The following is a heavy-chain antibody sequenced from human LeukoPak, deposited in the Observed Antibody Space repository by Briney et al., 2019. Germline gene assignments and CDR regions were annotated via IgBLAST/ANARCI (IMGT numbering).Heavy chain of an antibody. D-gene: IGHD2-2*01. CDR2: IYSSGNT. J-gene: IGHJ4*02. CDR1: GYSITNYY. V-gene: IGHV4-59*01. Sequence: SETLSLTCTVSGYSITNYYWSWIRQPPGKGLEWSGYIYSSGNTNYNPSLKSQITISVDTSKNQFSLKLSSVTAADTAAYYCARGPVDYFDYWGQGTLVTVSS. CDR3: ARGPVDYFDY.